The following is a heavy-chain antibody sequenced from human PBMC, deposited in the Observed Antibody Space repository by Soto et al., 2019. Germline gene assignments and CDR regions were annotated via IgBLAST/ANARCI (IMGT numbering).Heavy chain of an antibody. V-gene: IGHV4-39*07. D-gene: IGHD4-17*01. J-gene: IGHJ4*02. CDR1: GCSLSSSSYY. CDR2: IYYSGST. CDR3: ARGRDYGDKTLDY. Sequence: SETLSLTCTVSGCSLSSSSYYWGWIRQPPGKGLEWIGSIYYSGSTYYNPPLKSRVTISVDRSKNQFSLKLSSVTAADTAVYYCARGRDYGDKTLDYWGQGTLVTVS.